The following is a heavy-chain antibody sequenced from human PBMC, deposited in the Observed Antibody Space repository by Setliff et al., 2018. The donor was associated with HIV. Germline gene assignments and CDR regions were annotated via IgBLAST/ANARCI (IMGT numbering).Heavy chain of an antibody. CDR1: GFTFSDHY. V-gene: IGHV4-59*11. Sequence: PGGSLRLSCAASGFTFSDHYMDWVRQAPGKGLEWIGYIYDSGSPKYNPSLKSRVTISIDTSKSQISLKLTSVTAADTAMYHCARVYYFDSSGYYQRGDVFDIWGQGTMVTVSS. J-gene: IGHJ3*02. CDR3: ARVYYFDSSGYYQRGDVFDI. D-gene: IGHD3-22*01. CDR2: IYDSGSP.